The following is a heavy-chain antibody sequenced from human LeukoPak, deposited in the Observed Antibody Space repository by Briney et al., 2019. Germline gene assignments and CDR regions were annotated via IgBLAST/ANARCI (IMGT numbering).Heavy chain of an antibody. Sequence: SETLSLTCTVSGGSISSYYLSWIRQTAGKGLEWIGRMYSSGSNYNPSLKSRVTMSIDTSTNQLSLKLSSVTAAATAVYYCARDSGTTGEVKFDPWGQGTLVTVSS. D-gene: IGHD3-10*01. V-gene: IGHV4-4*07. CDR1: GGSISSYY. J-gene: IGHJ5*02. CDR3: ARDSGTTGEVKFDP. CDR2: MYSSGS.